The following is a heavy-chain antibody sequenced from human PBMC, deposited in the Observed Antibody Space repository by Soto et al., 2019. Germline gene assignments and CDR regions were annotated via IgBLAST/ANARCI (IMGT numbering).Heavy chain of an antibody. CDR3: ARHPTVTEYYFDY. V-gene: IGHV4-59*01. CDR2: IYYSGST. Sequence: PSETLSLTSTVSGGSISSYYWSWIRQPPGKGLEWIGYIYYSGSTNYNPSLKSRVTISVDTSKNQFSLKQSSVTAADTAVYYCARHPTVTEYYFDYWGQGTLVTVSS. CDR1: GGSISSYY. J-gene: IGHJ4*02. D-gene: IGHD4-17*01.